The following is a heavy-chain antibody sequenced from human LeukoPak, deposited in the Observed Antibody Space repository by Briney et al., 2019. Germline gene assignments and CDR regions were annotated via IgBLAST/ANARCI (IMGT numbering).Heavy chain of an antibody. J-gene: IGHJ4*02. CDR3: ARDVRRGAYYYDSSGYYGTY. CDR1: GGSISSSSYY. V-gene: IGHV4-39*07. D-gene: IGHD3-22*01. Sequence: SETLSLTCTVSGGSISSSSYYWGWIRQPPGKGLEWIGSIYYSGSTYYNPSLKSRVTISVDTSKNQFSLKLSSVTAADTAVYYCARDVRRGAYYYDSSGYYGTYWGQGTLVTVSS. CDR2: IYYSGST.